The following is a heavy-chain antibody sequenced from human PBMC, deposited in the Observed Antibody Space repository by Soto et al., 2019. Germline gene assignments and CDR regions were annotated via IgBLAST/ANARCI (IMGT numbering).Heavy chain of an antibody. CDR1: GYTFTSYG. Sequence: QVQLVQSGAEVKKPGASVKVSCKASGYTFTSYGISWVRQAPGQGLEWMGWISAYNGNTNYAQKLQGRVTMTTDTSTRTAYMELRSLRSDDTAVYYCARDRWLWCGELYNWFDPWGQGTLVTVSS. D-gene: IGHD3-10*01. CDR2: ISAYNGNT. J-gene: IGHJ5*02. CDR3: ARDRWLWCGELYNWFDP. V-gene: IGHV1-18*01.